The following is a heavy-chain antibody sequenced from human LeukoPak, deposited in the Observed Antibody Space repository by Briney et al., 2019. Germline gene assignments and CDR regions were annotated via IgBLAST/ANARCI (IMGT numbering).Heavy chain of an antibody. J-gene: IGHJ4*02. Sequence: ASVKVSCKASGGTFSSYAISWVRQAPGRGLEWMGGIIPIFGTANYAQKFQGRVTITADKSTSTAYMELSSLRSEDTAVYYCARGTYYYDSSGYYRSPDFDYWGQGTLVTVSS. V-gene: IGHV1-69*06. CDR2: IIPIFGTA. D-gene: IGHD3-22*01. CDR3: ARGTYYYDSSGYYRSPDFDY. CDR1: GGTFSSYA.